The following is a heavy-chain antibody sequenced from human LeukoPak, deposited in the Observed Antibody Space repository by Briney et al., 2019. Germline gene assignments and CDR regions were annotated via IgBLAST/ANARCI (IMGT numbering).Heavy chain of an antibody. CDR1: GFTFRNYV. Sequence: GGSLRLSCAASGFTFRNYVIHWVRQAPGKGLEWVAVIWYDGSNKYYADSVKGRFTISRDNSKNTLYLQMNSLRAEDTAVYYCARENDLDYWGQGTLVTVSS. V-gene: IGHV3-33*08. J-gene: IGHJ4*02. D-gene: IGHD3-3*01. CDR2: IWYDGSNK. CDR3: ARENDLDY.